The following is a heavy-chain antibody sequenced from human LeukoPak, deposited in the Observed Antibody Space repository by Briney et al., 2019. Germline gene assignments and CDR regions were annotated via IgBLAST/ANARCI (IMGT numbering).Heavy chain of an antibody. D-gene: IGHD6-13*01. CDR2: IFYSGRT. V-gene: IGHV4-59*12. J-gene: IGHJ4*02. Sequence: SETLSLTCTVSGGSISSYYWNWIRQPPGKGLEWIGYIFYSGRTSYNPSLKSRVTLSVDTSKNWFSLRLTSVTAADTAVYYCARGAAAGTPPFDYWGQGTLVTVSS. CDR1: GGSISSYY. CDR3: ARGAAAGTPPFDY.